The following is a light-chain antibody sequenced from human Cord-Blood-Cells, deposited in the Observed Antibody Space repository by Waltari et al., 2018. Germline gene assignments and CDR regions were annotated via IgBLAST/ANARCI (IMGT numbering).Light chain of an antibody. CDR1: QSVSSY. V-gene: IGKV3-11*01. Sequence: ISLPHAPATPSLSPGETATISCRASQSVSSYLAWYQQKPGQAPRPLIYDASNRATGIPARFSGSGSGTDFTLTISSLEPEDFAVYYCQQRSNWPLTFGGGTKVEIK. J-gene: IGKJ4*01. CDR2: DAS. CDR3: QQRSNWPLT.